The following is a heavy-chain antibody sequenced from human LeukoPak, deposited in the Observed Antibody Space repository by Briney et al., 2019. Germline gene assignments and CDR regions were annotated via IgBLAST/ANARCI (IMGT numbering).Heavy chain of an antibody. CDR2: IYHSGST. J-gene: IGHJ4*02. CDR1: GGSISSGGYS. V-gene: IGHV4-30-2*01. Sequence: PSETLSLTCAVSGGSISSGGYSWSWIRQPPGKGLEWIGYIYHSGSTSYNPSLKSRVTISVDRSKNQFSLKLSSVTAADTAVYYCARGRGYSYGAVDYWGQGTLVTVSS. CDR3: ARGRGYSYGAVDY. D-gene: IGHD5-18*01.